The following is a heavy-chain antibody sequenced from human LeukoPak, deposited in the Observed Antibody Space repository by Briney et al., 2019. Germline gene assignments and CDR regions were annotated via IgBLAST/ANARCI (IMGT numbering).Heavy chain of an antibody. CDR3: ARDWYCSGGTCIDLFDY. CDR2: ISTYNGDT. V-gene: IGHV1-18*01. Sequence: ASVKVSCKASGYTFTGYGISWVRQAPGQGLEWMGWISTYNGDTNYAQNLQGRLTMTTDTSTSTVYMEQSSLRSDDTAVYYCARDWYCSGGTCIDLFDYWGQGILVTVSS. J-gene: IGHJ4*02. CDR1: GYTFTGYG. D-gene: IGHD2-15*01.